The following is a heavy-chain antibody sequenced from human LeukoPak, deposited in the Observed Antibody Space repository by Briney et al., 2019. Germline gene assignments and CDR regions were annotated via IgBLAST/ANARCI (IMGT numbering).Heavy chain of an antibody. CDR1: GLTVSSNY. CDR2: IHTNGNT. Sequence: GGSLRLSCAASGLTVSSNYMTWVRQAPGKGLEWVSIIHTNGNTYYADSVKGRFTISRDNSKNTLYLQMNSLRTEDTAVYYCTTGLPIRVVPAARYYYFDYWGQGTLVTVSS. D-gene: IGHD2-2*01. CDR3: TTGLPIRVVPAARYYYFDY. V-gene: IGHV3-53*01. J-gene: IGHJ4*02.